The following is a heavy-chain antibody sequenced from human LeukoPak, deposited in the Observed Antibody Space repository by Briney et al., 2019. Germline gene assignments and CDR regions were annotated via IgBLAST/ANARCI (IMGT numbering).Heavy chain of an antibody. V-gene: IGHV3-23*01. D-gene: IGHD5-12*01. CDR2: ISGSGGST. CDR3: TRVGSGYESDY. Sequence: GGSLRLSCVSSGFSFSNYAMSWVRQAPGKGLEWVSSISGSGGSTHYVDSVKGRFTISRDNAKNSLYLQMNSLRAEDTAVYYCTRVGSGYESDYWGQGTLVTVSS. J-gene: IGHJ4*02. CDR1: GFSFSNYA.